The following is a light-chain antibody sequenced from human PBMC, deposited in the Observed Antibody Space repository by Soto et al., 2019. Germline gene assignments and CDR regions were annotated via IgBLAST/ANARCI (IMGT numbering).Light chain of an antibody. CDR3: QQYGNPPPNA. Sequence: EIVLTQSPGTLSLSPGERATLSCRASQSISSSYLAWYQQKPGQAPRVLIYGASSRATGIPDRFSGSGSGTDFTLTISRLGAEDFAVYFCQQYGNPPPNAFGQGTKVEIK. J-gene: IGKJ2*01. V-gene: IGKV3-20*01. CDR2: GAS. CDR1: QSISSSY.